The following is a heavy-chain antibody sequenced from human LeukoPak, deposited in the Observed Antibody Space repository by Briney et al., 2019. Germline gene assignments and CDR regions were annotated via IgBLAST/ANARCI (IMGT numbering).Heavy chain of an antibody. V-gene: IGHV3-21*01. J-gene: IGHJ6*03. D-gene: IGHD6-25*01. Sequence: PGGSLRLSCAASGFTFSSYSMNWVRQAPGKGLEWVSSISSSSSYIYYADSVKDRFTIFRDNAKKSLYLQMNSLRAEDTAVYYCARVATWGQRPFYYYYYYMDVWGKGTTVTVSS. CDR1: GFTFSSYS. CDR3: ARVATWGQRPFYYYYYYMDV. CDR2: ISSSSSYI.